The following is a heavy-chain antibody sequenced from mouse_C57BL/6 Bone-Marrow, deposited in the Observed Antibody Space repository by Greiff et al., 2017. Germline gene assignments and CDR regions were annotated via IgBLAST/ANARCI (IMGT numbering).Heavy chain of an antibody. CDR3: AARGY. V-gene: IGHV1-69*01. CDR2: IDPSDSYT. Sequence: VQLQQPGAELVMPGASVKLSCKASGYTFTSYWMHWVKQRPGQGLEWIGEIDPSDSYTNYNQKFKGKSTLTVDKSSSTAYMQLISLTSEDSAVYYCAARGYWGQGTTLTGSS. J-gene: IGHJ2*01. CDR1: GYTFTSYW.